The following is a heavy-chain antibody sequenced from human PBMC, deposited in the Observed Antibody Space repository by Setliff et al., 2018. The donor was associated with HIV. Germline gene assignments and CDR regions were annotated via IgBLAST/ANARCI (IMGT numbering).Heavy chain of an antibody. CDR1: GYTLTELS. CDR3: ARAQTYYSDSSGYYSQY. V-gene: IGHV1-24*01. D-gene: IGHD3-22*01. Sequence: GASVKVSCKVSGYTLTELSRHWVRQAPGKGLEWMGGFDPEDGETIYAQKFQDRVAITRDTSASTAYMELSSLRSEDTAVYYCARAQTYYSDSSGYYSQYWGQGTLVTVSS. J-gene: IGHJ4*02. CDR2: FDPEDGET.